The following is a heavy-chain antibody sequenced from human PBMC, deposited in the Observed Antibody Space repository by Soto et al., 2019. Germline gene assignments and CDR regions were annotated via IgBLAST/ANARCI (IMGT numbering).Heavy chain of an antibody. J-gene: IGHJ3*02. V-gene: IGHV3-30*18. CDR2: ISYDGSNK. CDR3: AKGIEVTTFLDAFDI. CDR1: GFTFSSYG. D-gene: IGHD4-17*01. Sequence: QVQLVESGGGVVQPGRSLRLSCAASGFTFSSYGMHWVSQAPGKGLEWVAVISYDGSNKYYADSVKGRFTISRDNSKNTLYLQMNSLRAEDTAVYYCAKGIEVTTFLDAFDIWGQGTMVTVSS.